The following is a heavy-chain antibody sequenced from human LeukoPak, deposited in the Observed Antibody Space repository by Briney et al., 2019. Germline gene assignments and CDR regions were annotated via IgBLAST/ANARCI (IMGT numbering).Heavy chain of an antibody. CDR3: AKLGRYFDWSPYYFDY. D-gene: IGHD3-9*01. CDR2: ISSSSSYI. Sequence: GGSLRLSCAASGFTFSSYSMNWVRQAPGKGLEWVSSISSSSSYIYYADSVKGRFTISRDNAKNSLYLQMNSLGAEDTAVYYCAKLGRYFDWSPYYFDYWGQGTLVTVSS. V-gene: IGHV3-21*04. J-gene: IGHJ4*02. CDR1: GFTFSSYS.